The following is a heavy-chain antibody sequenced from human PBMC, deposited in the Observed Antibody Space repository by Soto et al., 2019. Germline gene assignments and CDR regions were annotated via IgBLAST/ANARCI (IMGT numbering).Heavy chain of an antibody. Sequence: SETLSLTCAVSGGYISSGGYYWSWVRQPPGKGLEWIGEIYHSGSTNYNPSLKSRVTISVDKSKNQFSLKLSSVTAADTAVYYCARVAAAGTYFDYWGQGTLVTVSS. CDR2: IYHSGST. J-gene: IGHJ4*02. CDR1: GGYISSGGYY. CDR3: ARVAAAGTYFDY. V-gene: IGHV4-4*02. D-gene: IGHD6-13*01.